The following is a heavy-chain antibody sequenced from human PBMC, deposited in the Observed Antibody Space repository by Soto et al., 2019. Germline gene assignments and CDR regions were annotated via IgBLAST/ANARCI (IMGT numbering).Heavy chain of an antibody. CDR3: ARDGACSSSSWHNNWFDR. Sequence: QVQLVESGGGVVQPGRSLRLSCAASGFTFSSYGMHWVRQAPGKGLEWGAIISYDGRSKYYADSVKGRFTISRDNSKNTLYMQMNSLGAEDTAMYKGARDGACSSSSWHNNWFDRWGQGTLVTVSS. CDR2: ISYDGRSK. D-gene: IGHD2-2*01. V-gene: IGHV3-30*03. J-gene: IGHJ5*02. CDR1: GFTFSSYG.